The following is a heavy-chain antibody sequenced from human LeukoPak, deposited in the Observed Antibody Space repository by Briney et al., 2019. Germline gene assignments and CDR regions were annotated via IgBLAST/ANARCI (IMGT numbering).Heavy chain of an antibody. J-gene: IGHJ4*02. CDR3: ARDHGSESYFAY. CDR1: GYTFTGYY. Sequence: ASVKVSCEASGYTFTGYYIHWVRQAPGQGLEWMGWINPNSGGPNYAQKFQGRVTMTRDTSINTAYMELSRLRSDDTAVYYCARDHGSESYFAYWGQGSLVTVSS. CDR2: INPNSGGP. V-gene: IGHV1-2*02. D-gene: IGHD3-10*01.